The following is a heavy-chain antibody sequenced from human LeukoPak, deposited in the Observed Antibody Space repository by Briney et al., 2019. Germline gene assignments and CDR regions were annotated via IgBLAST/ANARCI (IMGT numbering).Heavy chain of an antibody. CDR2: ISGSGGST. V-gene: IGHV3-23*01. CDR1: GFTFSSYA. D-gene: IGHD3-22*01. CDR3: AKDYYYDSSGYPNWFDS. Sequence: PGGSLRLSCAASGFTFSSYAMSWVRQAPGKGLEWVSAISGSGGSTYYADSVKGRFTISRDNSKNTLYLQMNSLRAEDTAVYYCAKDYYYDSSGYPNWFDSWGQGTLVTVSS. J-gene: IGHJ5*01.